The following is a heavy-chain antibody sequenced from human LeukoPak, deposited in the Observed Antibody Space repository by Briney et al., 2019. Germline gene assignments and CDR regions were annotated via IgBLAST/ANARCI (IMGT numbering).Heavy chain of an antibody. V-gene: IGHV4-34*01. D-gene: IGHD3-22*01. CDR2: INHSGST. Sequence: PSETLSLTCAVYGGSFSGYYWSWIRQSPGKGLEWIGEINHSGSTNYNPSLKSRVTISVDTSKNQFSLKLSSVTAADTAVYYCARQRRALYYYDSSGQFLFDYWGQGTLVTVSS. CDR1: GGSFSGYY. CDR3: ARQRRALYYYDSSGQFLFDY. J-gene: IGHJ4*02.